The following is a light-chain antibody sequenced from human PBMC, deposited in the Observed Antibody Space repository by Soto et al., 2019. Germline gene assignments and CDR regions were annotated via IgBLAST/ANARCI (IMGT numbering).Light chain of an antibody. Sequence: ETLMTQSPATLSVSPGEIATLSCRASQSVNNNLAWYQQKLGQAPRVLIYGASTRATGIPARFTGSGSGTEFILTITSLQSEDSAVYYCQEYNTWPWTFGQGTKVEFK. CDR3: QEYNTWPWT. V-gene: IGKV3-15*01. J-gene: IGKJ1*01. CDR2: GAS. CDR1: QSVNNN.